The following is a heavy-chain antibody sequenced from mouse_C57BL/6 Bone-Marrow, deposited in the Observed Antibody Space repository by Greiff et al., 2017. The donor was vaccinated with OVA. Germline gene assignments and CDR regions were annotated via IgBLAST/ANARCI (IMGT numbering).Heavy chain of an antibody. CDR3: ARPRFAY. Sequence: EVQVVESGGDLVKPGGSLKLSCAASGFTFSSYGMSWVRQTPDKRLEWVATISSGGSYTYYPDSVKGRFTISRDNAKNTLYLQMSSLKSEDTAMYYCARPRFAYWGQGTLVTVSA. J-gene: IGHJ3*01. CDR1: GFTFSSYG. CDR2: ISSGGSYT. V-gene: IGHV5-6*01.